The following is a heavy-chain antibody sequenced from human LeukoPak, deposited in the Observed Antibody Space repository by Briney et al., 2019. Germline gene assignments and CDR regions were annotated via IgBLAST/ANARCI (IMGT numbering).Heavy chain of an antibody. CDR1: GFTFGSYW. Sequence: GGSLRLSCVASGFTFGSYWMTWVRQAPGKGLEWVANIQEDGGEKYYVDSVRGRFTISRDNAKNLLFLQMNHLRGEDTAIYYCAKIRRERSDWYERAFDIWGQGTMVTVSS. D-gene: IGHD6-19*01. CDR3: AKIRRERSDWYERAFDI. CDR2: IQEDGGEK. V-gene: IGHV3-7*01. J-gene: IGHJ3*02.